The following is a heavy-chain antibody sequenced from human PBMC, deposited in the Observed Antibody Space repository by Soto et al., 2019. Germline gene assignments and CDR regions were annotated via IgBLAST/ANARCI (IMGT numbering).Heavy chain of an antibody. J-gene: IGHJ6*02. V-gene: IGHV3-23*01. Sequence: EVQLLESGGGLVQPGGSLRLSCAASGFTFSSYAMSWVRQAPGKGLEWVSAISGSGGSTYYADSVKGRFTISRDNSKNTLYLQMNSLRAEDTAVYYCANDPISSGDYGMDVWGQGTTVTVSS. CDR2: ISGSGGST. CDR3: ANDPISSGDYGMDV. CDR1: GFTFSSYA. D-gene: IGHD3-9*01.